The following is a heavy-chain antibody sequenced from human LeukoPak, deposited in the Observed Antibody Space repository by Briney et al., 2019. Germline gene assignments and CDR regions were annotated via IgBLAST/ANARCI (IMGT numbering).Heavy chain of an antibody. CDR1: GFSFSSYW. J-gene: IGHJ4*02. D-gene: IGHD2-21*02. CDR3: AREVRGDQFDY. V-gene: IGHV3-74*01. Sequence: GSLRLSCAASGFSFSSYWMHWVRQAPGKGLVWVSRINSDGSNTSYADSVKGRFTISRDNAKNTLYLQMNSLRAEDTAVYYCAREVRGDQFDYWGQGTLVTVSS. CDR2: INSDGSNT.